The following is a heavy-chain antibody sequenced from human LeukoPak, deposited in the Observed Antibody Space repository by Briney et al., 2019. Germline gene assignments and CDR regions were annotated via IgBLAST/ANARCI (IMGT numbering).Heavy chain of an antibody. CDR1: GGSLSSGGYY. J-gene: IGHJ4*02. D-gene: IGHD3-22*01. CDR2: IYYSGST. CDR3: ARVGYYDSSGYFTLFDY. V-gene: IGHV4-31*03. Sequence: SETLSLTCTVSGGSLSSGGYYWSWIRQHPGKGLEWIGYIYYSGSTYYNPSLKSRVTISVDTSKNQFSPKLSSVTAADTAVYYCARVGYYDSSGYFTLFDYWGQGTLVTVSS.